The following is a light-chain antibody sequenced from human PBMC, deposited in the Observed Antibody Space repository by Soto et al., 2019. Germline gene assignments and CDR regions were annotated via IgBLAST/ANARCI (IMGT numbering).Light chain of an antibody. V-gene: IGLV2-18*01. J-gene: IGLJ1*01. Sequence: QSVLTQPPSVSGSPGQSVTISCTATATDIDNYDSVSWYQPAPGTAPKLIIYDVNNRPSGAPDRFSGSTAGNTASLTISGLQAEDETDYFCSLYSSKGSLMFGPGTKVTVL. CDR1: ATDIDNYDS. CDR2: DVN. CDR3: SLYSSKGSLM.